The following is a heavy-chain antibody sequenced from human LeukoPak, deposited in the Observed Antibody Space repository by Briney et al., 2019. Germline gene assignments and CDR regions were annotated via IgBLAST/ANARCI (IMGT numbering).Heavy chain of an antibody. V-gene: IGHV1-46*01. D-gene: IGHD2-15*01. Sequence: ASVKVSHKASGYTSTNYYMHWVRQAPGQGLEWMGTINPAEGTTIYAQKFQARVSISSDTSTSTVYMELSSLRSDDTAMYYCARAMMWYSGCSWGLGTLVTVSS. CDR3: ARAMMWYSGCS. CDR2: INPAEGTT. CDR1: GYTSTNYY. J-gene: IGHJ5*02.